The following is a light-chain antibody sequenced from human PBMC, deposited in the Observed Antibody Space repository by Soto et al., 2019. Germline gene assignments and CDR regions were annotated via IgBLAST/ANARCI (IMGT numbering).Light chain of an antibody. J-gene: IGLJ1*01. CDR3: SSYTSSSSYV. CDR1: SSDVGGYKY. V-gene: IGLV2-14*03. CDR2: DVS. Sequence: QSALTQPASVSGSPGQSITISCTGTSSDVGGYKYVSWYQQYPGKAPKLMIYDVSNRPSGVSNRFSGSKSGNTASLTISGLQAGDEADYYCSSYTSSSSYVFGTGTKLTVL.